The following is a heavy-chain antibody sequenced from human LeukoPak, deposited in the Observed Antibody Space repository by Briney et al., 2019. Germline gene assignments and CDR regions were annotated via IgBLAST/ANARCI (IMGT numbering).Heavy chain of an antibody. D-gene: IGHD6-19*01. CDR3: AKDLDVAGTINWFDP. Sequence: GGSLRLSCAASGFTFSSYEMNWVRQAPGKGLEWVSAISGSGGSTYYADSVKGRFTISRDNSKNTLYLQMNSLRAEDTAVYYCAKDLDVAGTINWFDPWGQGTLVTVSS. CDR2: ISGSGGST. V-gene: IGHV3-23*01. CDR1: GFTFSSYE. J-gene: IGHJ5*02.